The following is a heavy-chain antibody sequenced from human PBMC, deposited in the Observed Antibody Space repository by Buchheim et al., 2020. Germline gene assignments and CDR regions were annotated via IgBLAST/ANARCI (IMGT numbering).Heavy chain of an antibody. J-gene: IGHJ6*02. D-gene: IGHD6-13*01. V-gene: IGHV1-46*01. CDR2: INPSGGST. CDR1: GYTFTSYY. CDR3: SRAGSSRYYYYYGMDV. Sequence: QVQLVQSGAEVKKPGASVKVSCKASGYTFTSYYIHWVRQAPGQGLEWMGIINPSGGSTSYAQKFQGRVTMTRDTSTSTVYMELSSLKPEDSAVYCCSRAGSSRYYYYYGMDVWGQGTT.